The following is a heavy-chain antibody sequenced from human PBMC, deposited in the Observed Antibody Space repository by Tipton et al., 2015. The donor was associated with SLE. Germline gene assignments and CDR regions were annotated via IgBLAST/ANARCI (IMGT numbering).Heavy chain of an antibody. D-gene: IGHD7-27*01. CDR3: ARQLDLTGDIDY. V-gene: IGHV5-51*01. Sequence: QLVQSGAEVKKPGESLKISCKSSGYTFTTYWIGWVRQMPGKGLEWVGIIYPGDSDTKYSPSFQGQVTISADKSISTAYLQWSSLKASDTAMYYCARQLDLTGDIDYWGQGTLVTVSS. J-gene: IGHJ4*02. CDR1: GYTFTTYW. CDR2: IYPGDSDT.